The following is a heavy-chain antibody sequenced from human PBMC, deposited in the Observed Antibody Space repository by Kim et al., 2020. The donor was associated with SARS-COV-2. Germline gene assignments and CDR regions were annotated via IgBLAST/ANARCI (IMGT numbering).Heavy chain of an antibody. Sequence: GGSLRLSCAASGFTFDDYAMHWVRQAPGKGLEWVSGISWNSGSIGYADSVKGRFTISRDNAKNSLYLQMNSLRAEDTALYYCASLTDFDSYGMDVWGQGTTVTVSS. CDR2: ISWNSGSI. D-gene: IGHD3-3*01. J-gene: IGHJ6*02. CDR1: GFTFDDYA. V-gene: IGHV3-9*01. CDR3: ASLTDFDSYGMDV.